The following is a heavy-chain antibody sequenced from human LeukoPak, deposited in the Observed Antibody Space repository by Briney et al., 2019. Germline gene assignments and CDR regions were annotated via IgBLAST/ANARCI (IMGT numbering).Heavy chain of an antibody. CDR2: IYSGGST. V-gene: IGHV3-53*01. CDR1: GFTVSSNH. D-gene: IGHD5-18*01. CDR3: ARDRYGLGYFDY. J-gene: IGHJ4*02. Sequence: GGSLRLSCAASGFTVSSNHMSWVRQAPGKGLGWVSVIYSGGSTYYADSVKGRFTISRDNSKNTLYLQMNSLRAEDTAVYYCARDRYGLGYFDYWGQGTLVTVSS.